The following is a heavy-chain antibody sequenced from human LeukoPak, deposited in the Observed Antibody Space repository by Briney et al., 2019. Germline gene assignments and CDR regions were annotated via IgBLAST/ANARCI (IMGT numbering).Heavy chain of an antibody. CDR2: IKPNKGCQ. J-gene: IGHJ6*02. V-gene: IGHV1-2*02. CDR3: ARVQRDCSSTSCYDEMGYYYYGMDV. Sequence: ASVKVSCKASGYTFTRHYMHRVRQAPGQRLEWIGWIKPNKGCQKHAQKFQGRVTMTRDTSISTAYMELSRLRSDDTAVYYCARVQRDCSSTSCYDEMGYYYYGMDVWGQGTTVTVSS. D-gene: IGHD2-2*01. CDR1: GYTFTRHY.